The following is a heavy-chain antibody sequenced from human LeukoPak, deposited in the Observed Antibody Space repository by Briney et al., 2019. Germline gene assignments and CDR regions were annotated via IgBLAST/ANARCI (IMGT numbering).Heavy chain of an antibody. Sequence: SVKVSCKASGGTFSSYAISWVRQAPGQGLEWMGGIIPIFVTANYAQKFQGRVTITADESTSTAYMELSRLRSEDTAVYYCATYYYDSSGYYFSPAEYFQHWGQGTLVTVSS. D-gene: IGHD3-22*01. CDR2: IIPIFVTA. CDR3: ATYYYDSSGYYFSPAEYFQH. CDR1: GGTFSSYA. V-gene: IGHV1-69*13. J-gene: IGHJ1*01.